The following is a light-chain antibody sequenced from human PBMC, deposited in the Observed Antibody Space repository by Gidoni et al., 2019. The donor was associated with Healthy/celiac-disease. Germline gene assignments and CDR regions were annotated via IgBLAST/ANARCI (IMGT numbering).Light chain of an antibody. CDR1: QSVSSSY. CDR3: QQYGSSPGT. CDR2: GAS. V-gene: IGKV3-20*01. J-gene: IGKJ4*01. Sequence: EIVSTQSPGTLSLSPGERATLSCRASQSVSSSYLAWYQQKPGQAPRLLIYGASSRATGIPDRFSGSGSGTDFTLTISRLEPEDFAVYYCQQYGSSPGTFGGGTKVEIK.